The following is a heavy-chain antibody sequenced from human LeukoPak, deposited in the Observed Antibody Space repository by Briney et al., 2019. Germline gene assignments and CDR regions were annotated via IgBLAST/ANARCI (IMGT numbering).Heavy chain of an antibody. J-gene: IGHJ3*02. V-gene: IGHV3-21*04. CDR2: ISSSSSYI. CDR1: GFTFSSYS. Sequence: GGSLRLSCAASGFTFSSYSMNWVRQAPGKGLEWVSSISSSSSYIYYADSVKGRFTISRDNAKNSPYLQMNSLRAEDTAVYYCAKVRGYSRPPGAFDIWGQGTMVTVSS. D-gene: IGHD2-15*01. CDR3: AKVRGYSRPPGAFDI.